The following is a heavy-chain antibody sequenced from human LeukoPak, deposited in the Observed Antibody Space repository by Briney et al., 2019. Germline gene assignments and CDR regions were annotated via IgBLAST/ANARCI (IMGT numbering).Heavy chain of an antibody. Sequence: ASVKVSCKASGYTFTGYYMHWVRQAPGQGLEWMGIINPSGGSTSYAQKFQGRVTMTRDTSTSTVYMELSSLRSEDTAVYYCARGGMIVVVSDAFDIWGQGTMVTVSS. CDR1: GYTFTGYY. V-gene: IGHV1-46*01. CDR3: ARGGMIVVVSDAFDI. CDR2: INPSGGST. D-gene: IGHD3-22*01. J-gene: IGHJ3*02.